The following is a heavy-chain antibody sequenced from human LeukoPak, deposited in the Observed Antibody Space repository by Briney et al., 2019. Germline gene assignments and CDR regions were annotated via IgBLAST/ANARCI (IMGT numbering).Heavy chain of an antibody. CDR3: ARDRNPTTNNWFDP. CDR2: IYTSGST. CDR1: GGSISTYY. Sequence: SETLSLTCTVSGGSISTYYWSWIRQPAGKGLEWIGRIYTSGSTNYNPSLQSRVTISVDTSKKQFSLKLSSVTAADTAVYYCARDRNPTTNNWFDPWGQGTLVTVSS. V-gene: IGHV4-4*07. D-gene: IGHD1-14*01. J-gene: IGHJ5*02.